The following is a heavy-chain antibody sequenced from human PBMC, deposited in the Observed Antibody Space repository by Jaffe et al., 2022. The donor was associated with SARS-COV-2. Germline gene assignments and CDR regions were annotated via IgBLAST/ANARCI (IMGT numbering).Heavy chain of an antibody. CDR2: IKQDGSEK. CDR1: GFTFSSYW. CDR3: ARDQPTYFGVVNWGTYGMDV. J-gene: IGHJ6*02. V-gene: IGHV3-7*01. Sequence: EVQLVESGGGLVQPGGSLRLSCAASGFTFSSYWMSWVRQAPGKGLEWVANIKQDGSEKYYVDSVKGRFTISRDNAKNSLYLQMNSLRAEDTAVYYCARDQPTYFGVVNWGTYGMDVWGQGTTVTVSS. D-gene: IGHD3-3*01.